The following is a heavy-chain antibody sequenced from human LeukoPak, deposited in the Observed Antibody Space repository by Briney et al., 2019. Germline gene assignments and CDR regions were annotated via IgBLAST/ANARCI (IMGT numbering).Heavy chain of an antibody. Sequence: SETLSLTCTVSGGSISSGDYYWSWIRQPPGKGLEWIGYIYYSGSTYYNPSLKSRVTISVDTSKNQFSLKLSSVTAADTAVYYCARVIRGAAAGTCFDYWGQGTLVTVSS. V-gene: IGHV4-30-4*01. D-gene: IGHD6-13*01. CDR3: ARVIRGAAAGTCFDY. CDR2: IYYSGST. J-gene: IGHJ4*02. CDR1: GGSISSGDYY.